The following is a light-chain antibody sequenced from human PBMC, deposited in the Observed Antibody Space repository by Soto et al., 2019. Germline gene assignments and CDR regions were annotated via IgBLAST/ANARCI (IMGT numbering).Light chain of an antibody. CDR2: ENY. J-gene: IGLJ1*01. V-gene: IGLV1-51*02. CDR1: SSNIGMTS. CDR3: GTWDSSLSRAV. Sequence: QSALTQPPSVSAAPGQNVTISCSGSSSNIGMTSVSWYQQLPEAAPKLLIHENYKRPSGIPDRFSGSKSGTSATLGITGLQPGVEADYYCGTWDSSLSRAVFGTGTKVTVL.